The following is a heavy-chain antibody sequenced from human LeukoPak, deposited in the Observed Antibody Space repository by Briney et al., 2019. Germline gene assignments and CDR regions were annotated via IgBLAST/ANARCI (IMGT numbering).Heavy chain of an antibody. CDR2: IYHSGNT. Sequence: PSETLSLTCVVSGGSISENWWSWVRQTPGKGLEWLGEIYHSGNTNYNPSLKSRVIISVDKSNNQLSLELKSVTAADTAVYYCARNGYYSVGYWGQGTLVTVSS. CDR1: GGSISENW. J-gene: IGHJ4*02. D-gene: IGHD4-17*01. V-gene: IGHV4-4*02. CDR3: ARNGYYSVGY.